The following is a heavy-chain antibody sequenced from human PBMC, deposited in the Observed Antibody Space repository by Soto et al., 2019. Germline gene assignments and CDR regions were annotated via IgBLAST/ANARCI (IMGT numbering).Heavy chain of an antibody. CDR1: GYTFATHW. J-gene: IGHJ4*02. V-gene: IGHV5-51*01. Sequence: GESLKISCKGSGYTFATHWIAWVRQMPGKGLEWMGIIYPGDSDTRYSPSFQGQVTISADKSFSTAYLQWSSLKASDTAIYFCARLELTGLDNWGPGTPVSVSS. D-gene: IGHD3-9*01. CDR2: IYPGDSDT. CDR3: ARLELTGLDN.